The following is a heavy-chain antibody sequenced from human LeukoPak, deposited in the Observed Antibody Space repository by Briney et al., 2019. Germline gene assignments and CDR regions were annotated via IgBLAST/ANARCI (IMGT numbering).Heavy chain of an antibody. V-gene: IGHV3-23*01. CDR2: ISGSGSST. J-gene: IGHJ4*02. CDR3: AREPHDSSGYLED. CDR1: GFTFSSYG. Sequence: GGSLRLSCAASGFTFSSYGMSWVRQAPGKGLEWVSAISGSGSSTYYADSVKGGFTISRDNSKNTLYLQMNSLRAEDTAVYYCAREPHDSSGYLEDWGQGTLVTVSS. D-gene: IGHD3-22*01.